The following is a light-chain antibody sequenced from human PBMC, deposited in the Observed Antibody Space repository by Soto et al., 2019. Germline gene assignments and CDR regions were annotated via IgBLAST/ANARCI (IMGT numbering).Light chain of an antibody. CDR1: TIRTKS. V-gene: IGLV3-21*02. CDR3: QVWGSSGDHPV. CDR2: DDR. J-gene: IGLJ2*01. Sequence: SYELTQPPPGPVPPGRPAPITVGGGTIRTKSVHWCRQRPGQAPVLVVYDDRDRPSGIPERFSGSNSGNTATLTISKVEPGDEADYYCQVWGSSGDHPVFGGGTKVTVL.